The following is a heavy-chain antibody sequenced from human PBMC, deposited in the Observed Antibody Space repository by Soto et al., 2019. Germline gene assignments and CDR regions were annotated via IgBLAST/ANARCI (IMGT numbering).Heavy chain of an antibody. CDR2: ISGSGGST. CDR3: AKDRREFDY. Sequence: GSLRLSFSASGFPLNSYSLSLGRQAPGKGLEWVSAISGSGGSTYYADSVKGRFTISRDNSKNTLYLQMNSLRAEDTAVYYCAKDRREFDYWGQGTLVTVSS. J-gene: IGHJ4*02. D-gene: IGHD1-26*01. V-gene: IGHV3-23*01. CDR1: GFPLNSYS.